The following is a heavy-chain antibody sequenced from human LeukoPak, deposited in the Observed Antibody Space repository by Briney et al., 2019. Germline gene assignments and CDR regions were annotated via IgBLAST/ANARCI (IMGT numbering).Heavy chain of an antibody. Sequence: PGGSLKLSCAASGFTFSDSAIHWVRQASGKGLEWIGLIDRNVKSYATAYAASVRGRFTISRDDSKNTAYLQMDSLKTEDTALYYCTRDSGTYNWLDPWGQGTLVTVSS. CDR2: IDRNVKSYAT. V-gene: IGHV3-73*01. D-gene: IGHD1-26*01. J-gene: IGHJ5*02. CDR3: TRDSGTYNWLDP. CDR1: GFTFSDSA.